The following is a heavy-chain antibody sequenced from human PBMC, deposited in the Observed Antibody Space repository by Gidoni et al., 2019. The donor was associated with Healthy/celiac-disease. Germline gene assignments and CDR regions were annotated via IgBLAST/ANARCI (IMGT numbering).Heavy chain of an antibody. CDR1: GFTFSSYS. V-gene: IGHV3-48*02. CDR2: ISSSSSTI. D-gene: IGHD3-22*01. J-gene: IGHJ4*02. Sequence: EVQLVESGGGLVQPGGSLRLSCAASGFTFSSYSLNWFRQAPGKGLEWVSYISSSSSTIYYADSVKGRFTISRDNAKNSLYLQMNSLRDEDTAVYYCARDANTMIVVVTHPQLDYWGQGTLVTVSS. CDR3: ARDANTMIVVVTHPQLDY.